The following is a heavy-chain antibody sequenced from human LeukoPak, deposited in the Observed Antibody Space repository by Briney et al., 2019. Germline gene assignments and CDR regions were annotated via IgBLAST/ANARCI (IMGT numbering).Heavy chain of an antibody. CDR2: INTDGSST. D-gene: IGHD3-16*01. J-gene: IGHJ6*03. V-gene: IGHV3-74*01. Sequence: GGSLRLSCAASGFTFSSYWMDWVRQVPGKGLVWVSRINTDGSSTSYADSVKGRFTVSRDNAKNTLYLQMNSLRAEDTAVYYCARGNYDYYYYYYMDVWGKGTPVTVSS. CDR1: GFTFSSYW. CDR3: ARGNYDYYYYYYMDV.